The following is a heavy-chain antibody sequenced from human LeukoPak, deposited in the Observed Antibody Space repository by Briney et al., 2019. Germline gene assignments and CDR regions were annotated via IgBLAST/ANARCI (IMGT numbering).Heavy chain of an antibody. D-gene: IGHD2-2*01. CDR2: ISSSSSTI. V-gene: IGHV3-48*01. CDR1: GFTFSSYS. Sequence: GGSLRLSCAAPGFTFSSYSMNWVRQAPGKGLEWVSYISSSSSTIYYADSVKGRFTISRDNAKNSLYLQMNSLRAEDTAVYYCARDGGYCSSTSCYAGASDYWGQGTLVTVSS. J-gene: IGHJ4*02. CDR3: ARDGGYCSSTSCYAGASDY.